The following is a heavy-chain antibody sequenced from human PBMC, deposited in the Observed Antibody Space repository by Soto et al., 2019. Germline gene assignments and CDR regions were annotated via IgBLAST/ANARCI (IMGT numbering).Heavy chain of an antibody. V-gene: IGHV4-30-4*02. D-gene: IGHD6-13*01. J-gene: IGHJ4*02. CDR1: GGSISSGDYY. CDR2: IYYSGST. Sequence: SETLSLTCTVSGGSISSGDYYWSWIRQPPGKGLEWIGYIYYSGSTYYNPSLKSRVTISVDTSKNQFSLKLSSVTAADTAVYYCARGVIAAAFFDYWGQGTLVTVSS. CDR3: ARGVIAAAFFDY.